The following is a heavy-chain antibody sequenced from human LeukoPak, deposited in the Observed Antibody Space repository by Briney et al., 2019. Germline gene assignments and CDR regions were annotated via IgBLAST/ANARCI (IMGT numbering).Heavy chain of an antibody. D-gene: IGHD6-13*01. CDR2: IYTSGST. V-gene: IGHV4-4*07. CDR3: ARPTEAHSWQTGSHDYYMDV. J-gene: IGHJ6*03. CDR1: GGPISSYY. Sequence: PSETLSLTCTVSGGPISSYYWSWIRQPAGKGLEWIGRIYTSGSTNYNPSLKSRVTISVDTSKNQFSLKLSSVTAADTAVYYCARPTEAHSWQTGSHDYYMDVWGKGTTVTVSS.